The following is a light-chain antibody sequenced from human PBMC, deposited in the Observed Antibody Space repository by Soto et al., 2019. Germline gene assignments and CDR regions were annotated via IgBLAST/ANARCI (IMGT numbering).Light chain of an antibody. CDR1: SSDVGGYDY. CDR2: EVN. Sequence: YVLTQPPSASGSPGQSVTISCTGTSSDVGGYDYVSWYQQHPGKAPKLMIYEVNKRPSGVPDRFSGSKSGNTASLTVSGLQAEDEADYYCSSYAGSVLFGGGTKLTVL. V-gene: IGLV2-8*01. J-gene: IGLJ2*01. CDR3: SSYAGSVL.